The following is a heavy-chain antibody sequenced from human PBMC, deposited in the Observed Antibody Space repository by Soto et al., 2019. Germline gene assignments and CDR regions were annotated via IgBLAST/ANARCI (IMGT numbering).Heavy chain of an antibody. CDR3: AKDRPSGQDYDYIWGSYRYLANYFDY. Sequence: GGSLRLSCAASGFTFSSYAMSWVRQAPGKGLEWVSAISGSGGSTYYADSVKGRFTISRDNSKNTLYLQMNSLRAEDKAVYYCAKDRPSGQDYDYIWGSYRYLANYFDYWGQGTLVTVSS. D-gene: IGHD3-16*02. V-gene: IGHV3-23*01. J-gene: IGHJ4*02. CDR2: ISGSGGST. CDR1: GFTFSSYA.